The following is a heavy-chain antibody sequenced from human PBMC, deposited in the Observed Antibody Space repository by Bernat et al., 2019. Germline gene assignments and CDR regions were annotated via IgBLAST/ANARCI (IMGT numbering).Heavy chain of an antibody. J-gene: IGHJ4*02. CDR3: TTDHGMMATITKGY. Sequence: EVQLVESGGGLVKPGGSLRLSCAASGFTFINAWMSWVRQAPGKGLEWFALIKSKTDGGTTDYAAPVKGRFTISRDDSKNTLYLQMNSLKTEDTAVYYCTTDHGMMATITKGYWGQGTLVTVSS. CDR2: IKSKTDGGTT. CDR1: GFTFINAW. D-gene: IGHD5-12*01. V-gene: IGHV3-15*01.